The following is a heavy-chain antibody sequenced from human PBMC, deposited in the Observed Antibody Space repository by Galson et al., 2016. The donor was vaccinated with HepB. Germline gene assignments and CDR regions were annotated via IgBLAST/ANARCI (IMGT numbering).Heavy chain of an antibody. CDR2: IIPIFATA. V-gene: IGHV1-69*13. D-gene: IGHD1-14*01. J-gene: IGHJ6*02. Sequence: SVKVSCKASGGTFRSYAMNWVRQAPGQGLEWVGGIIPIFATANFAQRFQGRITLTADESTSTAYMELRSLRSEDTAIYYCAFFTGLVTHGLDVWGQGTTGTVSS. CDR1: GGTFRSYA. CDR3: AFFTGLVTHGLDV.